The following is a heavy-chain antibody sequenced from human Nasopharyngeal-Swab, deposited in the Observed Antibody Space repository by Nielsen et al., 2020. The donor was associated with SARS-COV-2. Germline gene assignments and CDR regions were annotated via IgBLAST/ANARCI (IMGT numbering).Heavy chain of an antibody. J-gene: IGHJ6*02. CDR1: GGSISSYY. V-gene: IGHV4-59*01. CDR2: IYYSGST. Sequence: SETLSLTCTVSGGSISSYYWSWIRQPPGKGLEWIGYIYYSGSTNYNPSLKSRVTISVDTSKNQFSLKLSTVTAADTDMYYCARDRSSSSSGGYYYYYGMDVWGQGTTVTVSS. D-gene: IGHD6-6*01. CDR3: ARDRSSSSSGGYYYYYGMDV.